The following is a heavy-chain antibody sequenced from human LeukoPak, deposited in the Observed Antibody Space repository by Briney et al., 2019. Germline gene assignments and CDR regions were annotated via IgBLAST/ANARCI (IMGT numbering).Heavy chain of an antibody. V-gene: IGHV4-39*07. D-gene: IGHD2-15*01. Sequence: SETLSLTCTVSGGSISSSSYYWGWIRQPPGKGLGWIGSIYYSGSTYYNPSLKSRVTISVDTSKNQFSLKLSSVTAEDTAVYYCTRSGWWLNRYYFDYWGQGTLVTVSS. CDR3: TRSGWWLNRYYFDY. J-gene: IGHJ4*02. CDR2: IYYSGST. CDR1: GGSISSSSYY.